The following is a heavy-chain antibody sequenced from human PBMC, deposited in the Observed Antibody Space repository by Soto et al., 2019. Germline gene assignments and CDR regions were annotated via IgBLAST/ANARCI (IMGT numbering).Heavy chain of an antibody. V-gene: IGHV3-30*18. J-gene: IGHJ6*02. D-gene: IGHD3-3*02. CDR3: AKTISYPPYYYYYYGMDV. CDR2: ISYDGSNK. CDR1: GFTFSSYG. Sequence: QVQLVESGGGVVQPGRSLRLSCAASGFTFSSYGMHWVRQAPGKGLEWVAVISYDGSNKYYADSVKGRFTISRDNSKNTLYLQMNSLRAKDTAVYYCAKTISYPPYYYYYYGMDVWGQGTTVTVSS.